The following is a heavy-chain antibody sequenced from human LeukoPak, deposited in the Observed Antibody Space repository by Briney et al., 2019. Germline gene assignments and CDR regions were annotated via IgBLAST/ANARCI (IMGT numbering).Heavy chain of an antibody. CDR3: AREYYDSSGYYYHDAFDI. J-gene: IGHJ3*02. V-gene: IGHV1-2*06. CDR1: GYTFTGYY. CDR2: INPNSGGT. Sequence: ASVKVSCKASGYTFTGYYMHWVRQAHGQGLEWMGRINPNSGGTNYAQKFQGRVTMTRDTSISTAYMELSRLRSDDTAVYYCAREYYDSSGYYYHDAFDIWGQGTMVTVSS. D-gene: IGHD3-22*01.